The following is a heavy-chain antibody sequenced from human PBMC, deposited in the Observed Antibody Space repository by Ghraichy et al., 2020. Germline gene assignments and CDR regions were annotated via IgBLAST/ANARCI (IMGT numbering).Heavy chain of an antibody. CDR2: IYSGGST. CDR3: AREGSGYYFDY. J-gene: IGHJ4*02. CDR1: GFTVSSNY. D-gene: IGHD3-22*01. V-gene: IGHV3-53*01. Sequence: GGSLRLSCAASGFTVSSNYMSWVRQAPGKGLEWVSVIYSGGSTYYADSVKGRFTISRDNSKNTLYLQMNSLRAEDTAVYYCAREGSGYYFDYWGQGTLVTVSS.